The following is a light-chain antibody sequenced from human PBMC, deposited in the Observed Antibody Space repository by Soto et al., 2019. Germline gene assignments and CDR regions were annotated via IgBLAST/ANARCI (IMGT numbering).Light chain of an antibody. Sequence: QSGLTQPPSVSAAPGQKVTISCSGSSSNIGGNSVSWYQQLPGTAPKLLIYDDNKRPSGIPDRFSGSKSGTSATLGITGFQTGDEADHYCGSWDSSLSAYVSGPG. CDR1: SSNIGGNS. CDR2: DDN. J-gene: IGLJ1*01. V-gene: IGLV1-51*01. CDR3: GSWDSSLSAYV.